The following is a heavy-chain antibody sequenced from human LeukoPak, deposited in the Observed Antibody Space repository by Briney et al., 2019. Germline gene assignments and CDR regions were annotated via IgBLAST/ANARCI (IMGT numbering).Heavy chain of an antibody. D-gene: IGHD2-15*01. J-gene: IGHJ5*02. CDR1: SGSVRSNYYS. Sequence: PSETLSLTCSVSSGSVRSNYYSWAWIRQAPGKGLEWVGGLDDSGNTYYNPSLKSRLTMSVDTSKNYFSLNLKSVAAADTSVYYCARRLRIGAAEWFDPWGQGIMVTVSS. V-gene: IGHV4-39*02. CDR2: LDDSGNT. CDR3: ARRLRIGAAEWFDP.